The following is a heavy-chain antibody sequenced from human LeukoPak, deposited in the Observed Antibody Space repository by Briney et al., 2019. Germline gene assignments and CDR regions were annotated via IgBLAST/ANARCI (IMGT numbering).Heavy chain of an antibody. CDR3: ARGHYYGSGSYHY. V-gene: IGHV4-34*01. CDR2: INHSGST. J-gene: IGHJ4*02. CDR1: GGSFSGYY. D-gene: IGHD3-10*01. Sequence: PSETLSLTCAVHGGSFSGYYWSWIRQPPGKGLEWIGEINHSGSTNYNPSLKSRVTISVGTSKNQFSLRLSSVTAADTAVYYCARGHYYGSGSYHYWGQGTLVTVSS.